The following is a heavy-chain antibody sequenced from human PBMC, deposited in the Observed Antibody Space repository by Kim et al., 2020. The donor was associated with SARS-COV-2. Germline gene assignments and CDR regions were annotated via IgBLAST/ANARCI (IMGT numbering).Heavy chain of an antibody. Sequence: GGSLRLSCAASGFTFSSYGMHWVRQAPGKGLEWVAVISYDGSNKYYADSVKGRFTISRDNSKNTLYLQMNSLRAEDTAVYYCAKEHSSGYYLYYFDYWGQGTLVTVSS. J-gene: IGHJ4*02. CDR1: GFTFSSYG. V-gene: IGHV3-30*18. CDR3: AKEHSSGYYLYYFDY. CDR2: ISYDGSNK. D-gene: IGHD3-22*01.